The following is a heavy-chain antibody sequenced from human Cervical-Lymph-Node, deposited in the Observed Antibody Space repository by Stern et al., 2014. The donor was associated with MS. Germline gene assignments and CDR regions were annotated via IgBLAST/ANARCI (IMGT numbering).Heavy chain of an antibody. CDR3: ARKNGMDV. CDR2: VDPTSGAT. CDR1: GYNFNDSF. J-gene: IGHJ6*02. V-gene: IGHV1-2*06. Sequence: VQLVESGAEVKSPGASLKVSCKTSGYNFNDSFTHWVRQVPGQGLEWMGRVDPTSGATIYAQKFQGRVAMTRDTSITTAYMELSRLTSDDTAMYYCARKNGMDVWGQGTAVTVS.